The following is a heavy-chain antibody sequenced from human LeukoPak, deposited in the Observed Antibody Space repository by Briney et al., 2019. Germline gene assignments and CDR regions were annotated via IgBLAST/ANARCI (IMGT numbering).Heavy chain of an antibody. J-gene: IGHJ6*02. V-gene: IGHV3-30-3*01. CDR3: ARQPVGGRRYYYYGMDV. CDR1: GFTFSSYA. D-gene: IGHD3-10*01. CDR2: ISYDGSNK. Sequence: GGSLRLSCAASGFTFSSYAMHWVRQAPGKGLEWVAVISYDGSNKYYADSVKGRFTISRDNSKNTLYLQINSLRADDTALYYCARQPVGGRRYYYYGMDVWGQGTTVTVSS.